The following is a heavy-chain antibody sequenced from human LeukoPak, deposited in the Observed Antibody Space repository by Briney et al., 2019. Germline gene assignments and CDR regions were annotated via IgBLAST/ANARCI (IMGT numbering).Heavy chain of an antibody. CDR2: ISWNGVTI. J-gene: IGHJ4*02. V-gene: IGHV3-9*01. Sequence: GGSLRLSCEVSGVIFEQYGMHWVRQAPGKGLEWVAGISWNGVTINYGDSVKGRFTISRDNAKSFLYLQMNSLRPEDTALYYCVKDISGWSYFDYRGQGTRVTVSP. CDR1: GVIFEQYG. D-gene: IGHD6-19*01. CDR3: VKDISGWSYFDY.